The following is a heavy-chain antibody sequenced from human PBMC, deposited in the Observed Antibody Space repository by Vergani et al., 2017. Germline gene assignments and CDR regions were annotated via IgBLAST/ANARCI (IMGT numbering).Heavy chain of an antibody. CDR3: ARDXGRYEFWSGYAPPGYYYYMDV. CDR1: GGSISSGSYY. J-gene: IGHJ6*03. V-gene: IGHV4-61*02. D-gene: IGHD3-3*01. CDR2: IYTSGST. Sequence: QVQLQESGPGLVKPSQTLSLTCTVSGGSISSGSYYWSWIRQPAGKGLEWIGRIYTSGSTHYNPSLKSRVTISVDTSKNQFSLKLSSVTAADTAVYYCARDXGRYEFWSGYAPPGYYYYMDVWGKGTTVTVSS.